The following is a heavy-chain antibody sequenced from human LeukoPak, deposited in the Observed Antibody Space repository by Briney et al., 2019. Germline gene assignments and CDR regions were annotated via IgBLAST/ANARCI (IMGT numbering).Heavy chain of an antibody. CDR3: ATTNDGGGYQWGDFFDF. Sequence: ASVKVSCKASGGTSNSHAISWVRQAPGQGLEWMGRIIPNLGTTNRAQNFQDRVTLTADKSTNTAYMELTSLTSDDAAVYYCATTNDGGGYQWGDFFDFWGQGTLVTVSS. CDR1: GGTSNSHA. D-gene: IGHD3-22*01. CDR2: IIPNLGTT. V-gene: IGHV1-69*04. J-gene: IGHJ4*02.